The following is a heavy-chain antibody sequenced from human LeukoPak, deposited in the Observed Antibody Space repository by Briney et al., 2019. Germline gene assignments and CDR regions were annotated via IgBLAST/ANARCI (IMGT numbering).Heavy chain of an antibody. CDR2: IYTSGST. D-gene: IGHD3-22*01. CDR1: GGSISSYY. CDR3: AHYYDSRGVGAFDI. J-gene: IGHJ3*02. Sequence: SETLSLTCTVSGGSISSYYWSWIRQPAGNGLEWIGRIYTSGSTNYNPSLKSRVTMSVDTSKNQFSLKLSSVTAADTAVYYCAHYYDSRGVGAFDIWGQGTMVTVSS. V-gene: IGHV4-4*07.